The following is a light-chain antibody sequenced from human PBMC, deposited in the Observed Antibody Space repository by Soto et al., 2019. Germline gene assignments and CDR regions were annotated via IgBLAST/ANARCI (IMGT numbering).Light chain of an antibody. J-gene: IGKJ1*01. CDR1: QSLNTK. CDR3: QQYNPYSMWT. CDR2: GAT. Sequence: DIVMTQSPATLSVSPGERATLSCRASQSLNTKLAWYQQKPGQAPRLLISGATARAPGIPARFSGSGSGTEFTLTISSLQSEDFAVYYCQQYNPYSMWTFGQGTNVEIK. V-gene: IGKV3-15*01.